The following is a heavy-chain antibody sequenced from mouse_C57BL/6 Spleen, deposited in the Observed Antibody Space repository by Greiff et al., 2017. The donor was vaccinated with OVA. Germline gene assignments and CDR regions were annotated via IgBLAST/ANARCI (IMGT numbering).Heavy chain of an antibody. CDR2: IDPSDSYT. V-gene: IGHV1-50*01. Sequence: QVQLQQPGAELVKPGASVKLSCKASGYTFTSYWMQWVKQRPGQGLEWIGEIDPSDSYTNYNQKFKGQATLTVDTSSSTAYMQLSSLTSEDSAVYYCARREAQGYAMDYWGQGTSVTVSS. CDR3: ARREAQGYAMDY. CDR1: GYTFTSYW. J-gene: IGHJ4*01.